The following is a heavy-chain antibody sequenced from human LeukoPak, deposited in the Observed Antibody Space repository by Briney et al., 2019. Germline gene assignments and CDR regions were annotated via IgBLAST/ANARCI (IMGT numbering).Heavy chain of an antibody. V-gene: IGHV4-59*02. CDR1: GGSVSGYY. D-gene: IGHD3-22*01. J-gene: IGHJ3*02. CDR3: ARDDYYDSSGSPTNAFDI. Sequence: SETLSLTCVVSGGSVSGYYWGWIRQPPGRGLEWIGYVYYSGSTNYNPSFKSRITISVDTSRNQFSLQLSSVTAAGTAVYYCARDDYYDSSGSPTNAFDIWGQGTMVTVSS. CDR2: VYYSGST.